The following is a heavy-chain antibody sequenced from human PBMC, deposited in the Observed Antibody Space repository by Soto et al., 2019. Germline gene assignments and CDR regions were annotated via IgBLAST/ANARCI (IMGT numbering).Heavy chain of an antibody. V-gene: IGHV4-38-2*02. CDR1: GDPISSGSY. Sequence: SETLSLTCTVSGDPISSGSYWGWIRQPPGEGPEWIASIYHGGTTFYNPSLKSRISISVDTSKNQFSLRLTSVTAADTATYYCARVHVMVVAGSTFDYWGPGTLVTVSS. D-gene: IGHD6-19*01. CDR3: ARVHVMVVAGSTFDY. J-gene: IGHJ4*03. CDR2: IYHGGTT.